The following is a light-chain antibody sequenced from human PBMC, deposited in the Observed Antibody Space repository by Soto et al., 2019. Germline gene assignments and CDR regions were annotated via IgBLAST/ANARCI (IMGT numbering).Light chain of an antibody. CDR2: LAS. J-gene: IGKJ4*01. Sequence: DIQMTQSPSSLSASVGDRVTITCRASQSISNYLNWYQQRPGKAPKLLIYLASSLSSGVPSRFRGSGSGTEFTLTIDSLQPEDFATYFCQQSYRLPLTFGGGTKVDIK. CDR3: QQSYRLPLT. V-gene: IGKV1-39*01. CDR1: QSISNY.